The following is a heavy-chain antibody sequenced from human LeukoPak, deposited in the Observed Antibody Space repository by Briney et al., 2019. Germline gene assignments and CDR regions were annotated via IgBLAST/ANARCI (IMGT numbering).Heavy chain of an antibody. CDR3: TRDHYYDSSGYYQGEGYYFDY. D-gene: IGHD3-22*01. V-gene: IGHV3-49*04. J-gene: IGHJ4*02. CDR1: GFTFGDYA. CDR2: IRSKAYGGTT. Sequence: GGSQRLSCTASGFTFGDYAMSWVRQAPGKGLEWVGFIRSKAYGGTTEYAASVKGRFTISRDDSKSIAYLQINSLKTEDTAVYYCTRDHYYDSSGYYQGEGYYFDYWGQGTLVTVSS.